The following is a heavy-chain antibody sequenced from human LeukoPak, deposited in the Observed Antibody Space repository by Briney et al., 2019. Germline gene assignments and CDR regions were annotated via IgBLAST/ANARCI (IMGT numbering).Heavy chain of an antibody. D-gene: IGHD4-11*01. CDR3: ARGDYNFAY. CDR2: IFYSGGS. CDR1: GGSVTSYY. V-gene: IGHV4-59*02. Sequence: SETLSLTCTVSGGSVTSYYWSWIRQPPGKGLEWIGYIFYSGGSNYNHSLMSRVTISLDTSKNLFSLKLTSVTAADTAVYYCARGDYNFAYWGQGALVTVSS. J-gene: IGHJ4*02.